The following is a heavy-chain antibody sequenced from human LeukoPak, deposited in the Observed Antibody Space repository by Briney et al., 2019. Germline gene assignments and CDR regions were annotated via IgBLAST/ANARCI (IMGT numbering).Heavy chain of an antibody. J-gene: IGHJ4*02. CDR2: VNHSGNP. V-gene: IGHV4-34*01. CDR3: ARLHRGFGGLYHFDY. CDR1: GGSISSYY. Sequence: PSETLSLTCTVSGGSISSYYWSWIRQPPGKGREWIGEVNHSGNPTYTPSLKGRVTISVDTSKNQFSLKLNSMTTADTAFYYCARLHRGFGGLYHFDYWGQGILVTVSS. D-gene: IGHD3-16*01.